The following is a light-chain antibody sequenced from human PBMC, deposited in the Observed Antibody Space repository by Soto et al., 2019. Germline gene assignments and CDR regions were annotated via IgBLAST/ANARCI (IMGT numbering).Light chain of an antibody. CDR3: NSYAGSNIYV. J-gene: IGLJ1*01. CDR1: SSDVGGYDY. V-gene: IGLV2-8*01. Sequence: QSVLTPPPSASGSPGQSVTISCTGTSSDVGGYDYVSWYQQHPGKAPKLMIYGVTKRPSGVPDRFSGSKSGNTASLTVSALQAEDEAYYYCNSYAGSNIYVFGTGTKVTVL. CDR2: GVT.